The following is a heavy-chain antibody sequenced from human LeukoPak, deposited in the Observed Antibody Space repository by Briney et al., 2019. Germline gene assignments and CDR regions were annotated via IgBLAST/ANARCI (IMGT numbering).Heavy chain of an antibody. J-gene: IGHJ5*02. CDR3: ARSNVVRAANWFDP. Sequence: GASVKVSCKASGGTFSSYAISWVRQAPGQGLEWMGGIIPIFGTANYAQKFQGRVTITADKSTSTAYMELSSLRSEDTAVYYCARSNVVRAANWFDPWGQGTLDTVSS. CDR1: GGTFSSYA. D-gene: IGHD3-10*01. CDR2: IIPIFGTA. V-gene: IGHV1-69*06.